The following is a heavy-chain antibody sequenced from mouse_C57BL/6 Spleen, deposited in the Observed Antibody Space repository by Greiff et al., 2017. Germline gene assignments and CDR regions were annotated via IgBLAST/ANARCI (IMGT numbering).Heavy chain of an antibody. J-gene: IGHJ1*03. V-gene: IGHV6-6*01. D-gene: IGHD3-1*01. CDR1: GFTFSDAW. Sequence: EVKVEESGGGLVQPGGSMKLSCAASGFTFSDAWMDWVRQSPEKGLEWVAEIRNKANNHATYYAESVKGRFTISREDSKSSVYLQMNSLRAEDTGIYYCTRLSSTWYFDVWGTGTTVTVSS. CDR2: IRNKANNHAT. CDR3: TRLSSTWYFDV.